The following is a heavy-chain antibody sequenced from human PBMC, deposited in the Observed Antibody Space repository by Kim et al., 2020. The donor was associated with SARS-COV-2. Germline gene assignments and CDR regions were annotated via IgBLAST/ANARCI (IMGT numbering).Heavy chain of an antibody. V-gene: IGHV4-34*01. CDR2: INHSGST. D-gene: IGHD2-2*01. CDR3: ARVALGYCSSTSCLFDY. J-gene: IGHJ4*02. CDR1: GGSFSGYY. Sequence: SETLSLTCAVYGGSFSGYYWSWIRQPPGKGLEWIGEINHSGSTNYNPSLKSRVTISVDTSKNQFSLKLSSVTAADTAVYYCARVALGYCSSTSCLFDYWGQGTLVTVSS.